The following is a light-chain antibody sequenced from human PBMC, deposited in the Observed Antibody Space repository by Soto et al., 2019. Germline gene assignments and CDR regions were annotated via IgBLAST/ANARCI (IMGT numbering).Light chain of an antibody. J-gene: IGKJ5*01. CDR3: QQSYS. CDR1: QSISSPY. V-gene: IGKV3-20*01. Sequence: EIVLTQSPGTLSLSPGERATLSCRASQSISSPYLAWYQQKPGQAPRLLIDGASSRATDIPARFSGSGSGTDFTLTITSLEPEDFATYYCQQSYSLGQGTRLEIK. CDR2: GAS.